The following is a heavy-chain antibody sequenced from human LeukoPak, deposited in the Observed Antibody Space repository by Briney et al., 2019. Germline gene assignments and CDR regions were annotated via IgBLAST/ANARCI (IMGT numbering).Heavy chain of an antibody. D-gene: IGHD7-27*01. Sequence: PGGSLRLSCVVSGITLSNYGMSWVRQAPGKGLEWVSAISGSGGSTYYADSVKGRFTISRDNSKNTLYLQMNSLRAEDTAVYYCAKNGDSRNFDYWGQGTLVTVSS. CDR1: GITLSNYG. J-gene: IGHJ4*02. CDR3: AKNGDSRNFDY. V-gene: IGHV3-23*01. CDR2: ISGSGGST.